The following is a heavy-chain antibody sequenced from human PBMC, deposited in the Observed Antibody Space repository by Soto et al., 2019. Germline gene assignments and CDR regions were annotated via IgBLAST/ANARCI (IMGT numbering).Heavy chain of an antibody. D-gene: IGHD2-15*01. Sequence: GESLKISCKGSGYNFTQFLIGWVRQMPGKGLEWMGVIHPGDSASRYSPSFEGQVTISADKSISTAYLQWNSLKASDTAMYYCARHGCRGGSCYSVPYGMDVWGQGTTVTVSS. CDR2: IHPGDSAS. CDR1: GYNFTQFL. V-gene: IGHV5-51*01. J-gene: IGHJ6*02. CDR3: ARHGCRGGSCYSVPYGMDV.